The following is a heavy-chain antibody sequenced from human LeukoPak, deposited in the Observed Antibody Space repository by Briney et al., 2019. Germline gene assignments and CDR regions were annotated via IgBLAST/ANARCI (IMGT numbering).Heavy chain of an antibody. CDR2: ISISSSTT. CDR3: ARGIDSSGWYFDY. CDR1: GFTFSSYT. J-gene: IGHJ4*02. Sequence: GGSLRLSCAASGFTFSSYTMNWVRQAPGKGLEWISYISISSSTTYYADPVKGRFAISRDNAKNSVYLQMNSLRDEDTAVYYCARGIDSSGWYFDYWGQGTLVTVSS. V-gene: IGHV3-48*02. D-gene: IGHD6-25*01.